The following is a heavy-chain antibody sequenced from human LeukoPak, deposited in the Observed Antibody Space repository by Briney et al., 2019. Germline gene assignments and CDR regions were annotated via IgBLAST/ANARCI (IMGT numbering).Heavy chain of an antibody. V-gene: IGHV4-34*01. J-gene: IGHJ4*02. Sequence: SETLSLTCAVYGGSFSGYYWSWIRQPPGKGLEWIGEINHSGSTNYNPSLKSRVTISVDTSKNQFSLKLSSVTAADTAVYYCARRSQLWNDYGGNSGDFDYWGQGTVVTVSS. D-gene: IGHD4-23*01. CDR3: ARRSQLWNDYGGNSGDFDY. CDR2: INHSGST. CDR1: GGSFSGYY.